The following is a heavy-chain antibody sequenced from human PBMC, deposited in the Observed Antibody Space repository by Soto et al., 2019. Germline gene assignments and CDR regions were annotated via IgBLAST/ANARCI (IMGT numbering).Heavy chain of an antibody. CDR3: ATYGSGSYKPATFDY. Sequence: QVQLQESGPGLVKPSQTLSLTCTVSGGSISSGDYYWSWIRQHPGKGLEWIGYIYYSGSTYYNPSLKSRVTISVDTSKNQFSLKLTSVTAADTAVYYCATYGSGSYKPATFDYWGQGTLVTVSS. D-gene: IGHD3-10*01. CDR1: GGSISSGDYY. CDR2: IYYSGST. J-gene: IGHJ4*02. V-gene: IGHV4-31*03.